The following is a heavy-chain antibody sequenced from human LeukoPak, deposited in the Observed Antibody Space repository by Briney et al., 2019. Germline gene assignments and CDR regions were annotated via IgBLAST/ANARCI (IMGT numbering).Heavy chain of an antibody. J-gene: IGHJ4*02. CDR1: GGSISSSSYY. D-gene: IGHD3-10*01. CDR2: IYYSGST. CDR3: ARRSNYYGSGSHVDY. V-gene: IGHV4-39*01. Sequence: SETLSLTCTVSGGSISSSSYYWGWIRQPPGKGLEWIGSIYYSGSTYYNPSLKSRVTISVDTSRNQFSLKLSSVTAADTAVYYCARRSNYYGSGSHVDYWGQGTLVTVSS.